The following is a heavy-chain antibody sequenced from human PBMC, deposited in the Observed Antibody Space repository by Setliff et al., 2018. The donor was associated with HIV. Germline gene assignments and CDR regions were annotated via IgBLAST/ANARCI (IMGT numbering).Heavy chain of an antibody. CDR3: ARDSRIAAANSASFDF. D-gene: IGHD6-13*01. CDR2: ISSSSSTI. CDR1: GFSFSGYG. J-gene: IGHJ4*02. Sequence: GSLRLSCAASGFSFSGYGMNWVRQAPGRGLEWLSYISSSSSTIYYADSVKGRFTISRDNAKNSLYLQMNSLRVEDTAVYYCARDSRIAAANSASFDFWGQGTLVTVSS. V-gene: IGHV3-48*01.